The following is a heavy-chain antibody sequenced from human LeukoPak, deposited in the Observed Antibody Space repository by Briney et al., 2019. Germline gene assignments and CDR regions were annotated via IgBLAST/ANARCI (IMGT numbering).Heavy chain of an antibody. V-gene: IGHV3-15*01. CDR1: GFTFSHAW. CDR2: IKNEGEGGTT. J-gene: IGHJ6*02. CDR3: VADPANCCYALDV. Sequence: GGSLRLSCVASGFTFSHAWMNWVRQAPGKGLEWVGRIKNEGEGGTTDYAAPVKGRFTISRDDSKNTAYLEMNRLGTEDTAVYYCVADPANCCYALDVWGQGTTVIVSS.